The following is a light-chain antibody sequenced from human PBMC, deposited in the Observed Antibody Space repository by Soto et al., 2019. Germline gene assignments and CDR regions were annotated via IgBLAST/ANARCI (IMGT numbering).Light chain of an antibody. J-gene: IGKJ2*01. CDR2: PAS. CDR1: QSISTE. V-gene: IGKV3-15*01. Sequence: EIVMTQSPATLSVSPGERATLSCRASQSISTELAGYQQKPGQPPRLLIYPASTRATGVPARFTGSGSGSEFTLTISGLQSEDFAVYYCQQGHNWPLTFGQGTRLEI. CDR3: QQGHNWPLT.